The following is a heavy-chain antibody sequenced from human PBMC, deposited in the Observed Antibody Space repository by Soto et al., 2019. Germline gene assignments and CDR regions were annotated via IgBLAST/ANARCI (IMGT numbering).Heavy chain of an antibody. Sequence: SETLSLTCSVSGGSITSSSHYWGWIRQPPGKGLEWIGSIFYSGSTYYNPSLKSRVTISVDTSKNQFSLKLSSVTAADTAVYYCARPDSYDILTGYYYFDYSGQGTLVTVSS. CDR3: ARPDSYDILTGYYYFDY. D-gene: IGHD3-9*01. CDR1: GGSITSSSHY. CDR2: IFYSGST. J-gene: IGHJ4*02. V-gene: IGHV4-39*01.